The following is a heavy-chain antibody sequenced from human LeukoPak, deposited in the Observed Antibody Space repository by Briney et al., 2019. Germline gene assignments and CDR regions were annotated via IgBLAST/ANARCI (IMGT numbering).Heavy chain of an antibody. CDR3: ARHVVPAANFDY. CDR1: GGSISSYY. CDR2: IYYSGST. V-gene: IGHV4-59*01. Sequence: SETLSLTCTVSGGSISSYYWSWIRPPPGKGLEWIGYIYYSGSTNYNPPLKSRGTISVATAKTQFSLKLSSVSAADTAVYYCARHVVPAANFDYWGQGTLVIVSS. J-gene: IGHJ4*02. D-gene: IGHD2-2*01.